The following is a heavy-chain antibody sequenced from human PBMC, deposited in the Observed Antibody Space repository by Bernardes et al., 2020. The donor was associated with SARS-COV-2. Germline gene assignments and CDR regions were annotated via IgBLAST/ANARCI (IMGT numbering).Heavy chain of an antibody. D-gene: IGHD1-1*01. Sequence: ASVKDPCKASGYSFTGFYLHWVRQAPGQRLEWMGWINPKTGVSDSAQRFQGRVTMTRDTSISTAYMELTKLTSDDTAVYYCARVGELEANYYYGLDVWGQGTTVTVSS. V-gene: IGHV1-2*02. CDR3: ARVGELEANYYYGLDV. CDR2: INPKTGVS. J-gene: IGHJ6*02. CDR1: GYSFTGFY.